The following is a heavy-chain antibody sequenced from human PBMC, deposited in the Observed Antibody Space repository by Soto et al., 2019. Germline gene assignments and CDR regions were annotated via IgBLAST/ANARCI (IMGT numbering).Heavy chain of an antibody. D-gene: IGHD5-12*01. J-gene: IGHJ6*02. CDR3: AAMATILPYYGMDV. CDR1: GYSFTSYW. Sequence: GESLKISCKGSGYSFTSYWISWVRQMPGKGLEWMGRIDPSDSYTNYSPSFQGHVTISADKSISTAYLQWSSLKASDTAMYYCAAMATILPYYGMDVWGQGTTVTVSS. V-gene: IGHV5-10-1*01. CDR2: IDPSDSYT.